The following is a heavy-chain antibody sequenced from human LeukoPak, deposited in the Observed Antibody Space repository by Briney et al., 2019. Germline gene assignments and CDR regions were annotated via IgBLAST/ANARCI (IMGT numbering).Heavy chain of an antibody. D-gene: IGHD3-10*01. V-gene: IGHV3-21*01. CDR2: ISSSSSYI. J-gene: IGHJ4*02. CDR1: GFTFSSYS. Sequence: GGSLRLSCAASGFTFSSYSMNWVRQAPGKGLEWVSSISSSSSYIYYADSGKGRFTISRDNAKNSLYLQMNSLRAEDTAVYYCASHRGPDYYGSGSYYNAYFDYWGQGTLVTVSS. CDR3: ASHRGPDYYGSGSYYNAYFDY.